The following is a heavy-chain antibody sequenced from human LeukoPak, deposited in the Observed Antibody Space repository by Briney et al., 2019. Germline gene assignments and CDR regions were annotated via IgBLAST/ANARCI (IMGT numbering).Heavy chain of an antibody. J-gene: IGHJ4*02. D-gene: IGHD4-17*01. CDR3: ARMTTVTHGLDY. CDR2: INPSGGST. Sequence: ASVKVSCKASGYSFTSYYMHWVRQAPGQGLESMGIINPSGGSTSYAQKFQGRVTMTRDTSISTAYMELSRLRSDDTAVYYCARMTTVTHGLDYWGQGTLVTVSS. CDR1: GYSFTSYY. V-gene: IGHV1-46*01.